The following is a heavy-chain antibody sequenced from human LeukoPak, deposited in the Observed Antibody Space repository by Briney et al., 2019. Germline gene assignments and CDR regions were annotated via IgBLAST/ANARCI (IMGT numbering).Heavy chain of an antibody. CDR1: GFTFSSYG. J-gene: IGHJ4*02. CDR2: IWYDGSNK. CDR3: ARDSYYYDSSGSGDY. Sequence: GGSLRLSCAASGFTFSSYGMHWVRQAPGKGLEWVAVIWYDGSNKYYADSVKGRFTVSRDNSKNTLYLQMNSLRAEDTAVYYCARDSYYYDSSGSGDYWGQGTLVTVSS. D-gene: IGHD3-22*01. V-gene: IGHV3-33*01.